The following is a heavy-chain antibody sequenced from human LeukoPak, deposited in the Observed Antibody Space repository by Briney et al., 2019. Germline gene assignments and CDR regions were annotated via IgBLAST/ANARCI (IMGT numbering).Heavy chain of an antibody. Sequence: SETLSLTCTVSGGSISSSSYYWGWIRQPPGKGLDWMGAIYYGGNAYYNPSLKSRVTISVDTSKNQISLRLSSVTAADTAVYYCARQGIDAFDIWGQGTLVTVSS. CDR2: IYYGGNA. CDR1: GGSISSSSYY. V-gene: IGHV4-39*07. J-gene: IGHJ3*02. CDR3: ARQGIDAFDI.